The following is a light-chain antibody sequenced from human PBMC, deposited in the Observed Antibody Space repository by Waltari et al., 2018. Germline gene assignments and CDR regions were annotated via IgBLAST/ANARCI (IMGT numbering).Light chain of an antibody. CDR1: SSDVGSYNY. Sequence: QSALTQPASVSGSPGQSITISCTGTSSDVGSYNYVSWYQQHPGKAPKLMIYDVTKRPSGVSSRCSGSKSGNTASLTISGLQAEDEADYYCSSYTSSSTWVFGGGTKLTVL. CDR2: DVT. V-gene: IGLV2-14*01. CDR3: SSYTSSSTWV. J-gene: IGLJ3*02.